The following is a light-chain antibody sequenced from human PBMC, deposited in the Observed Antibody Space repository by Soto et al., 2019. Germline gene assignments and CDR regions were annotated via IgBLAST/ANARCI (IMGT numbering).Light chain of an antibody. Sequence: DIVLTQSPGTLSLSPGERATLSCRASQSVSSNHLAWYQQKPGQAPRLLIYGGSSRATGIPVRFSGSGSETDFTLTITRLEPEDFAVYYCQQYGSSTGLTFGGGTKVDI. V-gene: IGKV3-20*01. CDR3: QQYGSSTGLT. J-gene: IGKJ4*01. CDR1: QSVSSNH. CDR2: GGS.